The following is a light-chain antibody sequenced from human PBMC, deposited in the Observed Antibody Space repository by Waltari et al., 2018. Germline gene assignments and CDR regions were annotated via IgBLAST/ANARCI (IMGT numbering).Light chain of an antibody. CDR1: PSFLASSTNKNY. CDR2: WAS. CDR3: HQYYRLPLT. Sequence: DIVMTQSPDSLAVSLGERATINCKSWPSFLASSTNKNYLAWYQQKPGQPPKLLISWASTRESGVPDRFSGSGSGTDFTLTISSLQAEDVAVYYCHQYYRLPLTFGGGTKVEIK. V-gene: IGKV4-1*01. J-gene: IGKJ4*01.